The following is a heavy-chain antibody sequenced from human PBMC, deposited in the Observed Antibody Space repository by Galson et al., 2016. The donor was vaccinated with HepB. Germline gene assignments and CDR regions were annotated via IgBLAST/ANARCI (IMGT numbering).Heavy chain of an antibody. CDR1: GFTFSTYG. V-gene: IGHV3-30*03. CDR3: ARDQTLAARHFDC. Sequence: SLRLSCAASGFTFSTYGMHWVRQAPGKGLEWVALISYDGKSESYADSVKGRVTISRDNAKNSLYLQMNSLRDEDTAVYYCARDQTLAARHFDCWGQGTLVTVSS. CDR2: ISYDGKSE. J-gene: IGHJ4*02. D-gene: IGHD6-6*01.